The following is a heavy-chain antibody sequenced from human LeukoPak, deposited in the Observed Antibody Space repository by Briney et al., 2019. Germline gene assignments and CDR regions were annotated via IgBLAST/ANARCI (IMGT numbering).Heavy chain of an antibody. CDR1: RFTFSSHT. V-gene: IGHV3-30*18. Sequence: GGSLRLSCATSRFTFSSHTMHWVRQAPGKGLEWVAVISYDGSNKYYADSVKGRFTISRDNSKNTLYLQMNSLRAEDTAVYYCAKLATVTMIDYWGQGTLVTVSS. CDR2: ISYDGSNK. D-gene: IGHD4-17*01. CDR3: AKLATVTMIDY. J-gene: IGHJ4*02.